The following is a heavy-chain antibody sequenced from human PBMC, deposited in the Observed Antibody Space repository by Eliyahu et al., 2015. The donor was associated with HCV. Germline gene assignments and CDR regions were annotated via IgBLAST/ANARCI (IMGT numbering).Heavy chain of an antibody. V-gene: IGHV3-7*05. J-gene: IGHJ4*02. CDR1: GFXFGSYW. D-gene: IGHD6-13*01. Sequence: DVQLVESGGGLVQPGGSLRFSCAVXGFXFGSYWMSWVRQAPGKGLEWVANIKQDGNEKYYVDSVKGRFSISRDNAKNSLYLEMNKLRDEDTAIYYCARGPAAGNRIDYWGQGTLVTVSS. CDR3: ARGPAAGNRIDY. CDR2: IKQDGNEK.